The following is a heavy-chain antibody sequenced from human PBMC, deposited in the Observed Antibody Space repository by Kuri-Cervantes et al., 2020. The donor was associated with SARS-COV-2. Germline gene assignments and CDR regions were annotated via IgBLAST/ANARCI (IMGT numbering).Heavy chain of an antibody. D-gene: IGHD3-22*01. CDR2: INPNSGGT. J-gene: IGHJ3*02. V-gene: IGHV1-2*04. CDR3: ARSTPFWRLVVISQGGPFDT. CDR1: GYTFTGYY. Sequence: ASVKVSCKASGYTFTGYYMHWVRQAPGQGLEWMGWINPNSGGTNYAQKFQGWVIMTRDTSISTVYMELSRLRSDDTAVYYCARSTPFWRLVVISQGGPFDTWGQGTMVTVSS.